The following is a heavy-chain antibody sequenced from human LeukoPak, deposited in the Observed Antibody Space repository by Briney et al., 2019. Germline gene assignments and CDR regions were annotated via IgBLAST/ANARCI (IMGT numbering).Heavy chain of an antibody. CDR1: GGSISSYY. CDR3: ARDCYGSTRCQVYGMDV. J-gene: IGHJ6*02. D-gene: IGHD2-2*01. V-gene: IGHV4-59*01. Sequence: PSETLSLTCTVSGGSISSYYWYWIRQPPGKGLEWIGNIYHSGSTNYNPSLKSRVTISIDTSRTQFSLKLSSVTAGDTAVYYCARDCYGSTRCQVYGMDVWGQGTTVTVSS. CDR2: IYHSGST.